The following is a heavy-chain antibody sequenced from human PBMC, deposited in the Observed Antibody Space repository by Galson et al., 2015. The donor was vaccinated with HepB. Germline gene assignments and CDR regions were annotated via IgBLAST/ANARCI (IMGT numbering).Heavy chain of an antibody. CDR3: ASPYSSSWYYFDY. Sequence: SVKVSCKASGGTFSSYAISWVRQAPGQGLEWMGRIIPILGIANYAQKFQGRVTITADKSTSTAYMELSSLRSEDTAVYYCASPYSSSWYYFDYWGQGTLSPSPQ. J-gene: IGHJ4*02. V-gene: IGHV1-69*04. D-gene: IGHD6-13*01. CDR1: GGTFSSYA. CDR2: IIPILGIA.